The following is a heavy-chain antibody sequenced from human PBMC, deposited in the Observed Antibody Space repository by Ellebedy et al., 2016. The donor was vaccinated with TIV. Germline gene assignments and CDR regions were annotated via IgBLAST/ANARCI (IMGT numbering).Heavy chain of an antibody. CDR3: AKAHLVVVTAIRGDYYYYGMDV. V-gene: IGHV3-23*01. Sequence: GGSLRLXXAASGFTFSSYAMSWVRQAPGKGLEWVSAISGSGGSTYYADSVKGRFTISRDNSKNTLYLQMNSLRAEDTAVYYCAKAHLVVVTAIRGDYYYYGMDVWGQGTTVTVSS. CDR2: ISGSGGST. J-gene: IGHJ6*02. D-gene: IGHD2-21*02. CDR1: GFTFSSYA.